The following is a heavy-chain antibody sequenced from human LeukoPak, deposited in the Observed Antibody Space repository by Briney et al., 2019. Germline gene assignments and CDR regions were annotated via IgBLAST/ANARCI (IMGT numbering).Heavy chain of an antibody. D-gene: IGHD1-26*01. CDR3: AKDAQGIVGAPVNWFDP. Sequence: GGSLRLSCAASGFTFNKYGTHWVRHAAGKGLELVAVIWYDGSNKKYVESVKGRFTISRDNSKNTVHLQMRSLKGEDRAVYYCAKDAQGIVGAPVNWFDPWGQGTLVTVSS. CDR1: GFTFNKYG. J-gene: IGHJ5*02. CDR2: IWYDGSNK. V-gene: IGHV3-33*06.